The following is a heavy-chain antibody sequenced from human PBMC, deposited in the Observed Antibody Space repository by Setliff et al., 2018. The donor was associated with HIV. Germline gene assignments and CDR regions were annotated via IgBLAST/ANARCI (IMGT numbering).Heavy chain of an antibody. Sequence: ESLKISCKGSGYSFTNFWIGWVRQMPGKGLEWMGIIYPGDSDTRYSPSFQGQVTISADKSISTAYLQWSGLKASDTAMYYCARSGTGYSSSWDVPDFDYWGQGTLVTVSS. CDR3: ARSGTGYSSSWDVPDFDY. D-gene: IGHD6-13*01. CDR2: IYPGDSDT. V-gene: IGHV5-51*01. CDR1: GYSFTNFW. J-gene: IGHJ4*02.